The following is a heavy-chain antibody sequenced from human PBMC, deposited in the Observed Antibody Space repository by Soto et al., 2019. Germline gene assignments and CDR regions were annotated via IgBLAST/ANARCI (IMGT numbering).Heavy chain of an antibody. CDR3: ARDRGYDAHDYYYNAMEV. Sequence: GGSLRLSCAASVFTFSSYAMSLVRQAPGKGLEWVSAISGSGGSTYYADSVKGRFTISRDDAKNSLYLQMNSLRAEDTAVYYCARDRGYDAHDYYYNAMEVWGQGTTVTVSS. D-gene: IGHD2-15*01. CDR2: ISGSGGST. J-gene: IGHJ6*02. CDR1: VFTFSSYA. V-gene: IGHV3-23*01.